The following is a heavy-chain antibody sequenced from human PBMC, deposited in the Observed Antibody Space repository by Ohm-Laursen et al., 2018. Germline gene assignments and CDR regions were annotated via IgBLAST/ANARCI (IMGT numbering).Heavy chain of an antibody. V-gene: IGHV3-33*01. CDR3: ARENRVGATKEFDY. D-gene: IGHD1-26*01. Sequence: SLRLSCTASGFTFSSYGMHWVRQAPGKGLEWVAVIWYDGSNKYYADSVKGRFTISRDNSKNTLYLQMNNLRAEDTAVYYCARENRVGATKEFDYWGQGTLVTVSS. CDR2: IWYDGSNK. CDR1: GFTFSSYG. J-gene: IGHJ4*02.